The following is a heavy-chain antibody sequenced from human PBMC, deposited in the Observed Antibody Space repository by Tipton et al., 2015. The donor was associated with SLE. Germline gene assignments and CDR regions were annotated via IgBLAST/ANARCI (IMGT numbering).Heavy chain of an antibody. CDR1: GFTFSSYE. D-gene: IGHD1-26*01. V-gene: IGHV3-48*03. Sequence: SLRLSCAASGFTFSSYEMNWVRQAPGKGLEWVSYISSSGSTIYYADSVKGRFTISRDNSKNTLYLQMNSLRAEDTAVYYCASLSGRGYWGQGTLVTVSS. J-gene: IGHJ4*02. CDR3: ASLSGRGY. CDR2: ISSSGSTI.